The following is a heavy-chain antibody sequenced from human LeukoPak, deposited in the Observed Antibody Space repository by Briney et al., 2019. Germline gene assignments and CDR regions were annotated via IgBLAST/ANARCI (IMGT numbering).Heavy chain of an antibody. CDR2: ISSSSSYI. V-gene: IGHV3-21*01. CDR1: GFTFSSYS. Sequence: PGGSLRLSCAASGFTFSSYSMNWVRQAPGKGLEWVSSISSSSSYIYYADSVKGRFTISRDNSKNTLYLQMNSLRAEDTAVYYCAKWGGSTNDYWGQGTLVTVSS. CDR3: AKWGGSTNDY. J-gene: IGHJ4*02. D-gene: IGHD2-2*01.